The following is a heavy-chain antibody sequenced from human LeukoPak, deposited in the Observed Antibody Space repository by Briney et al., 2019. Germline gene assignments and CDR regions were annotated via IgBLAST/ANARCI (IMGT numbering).Heavy chain of an antibody. J-gene: IGHJ6*03. D-gene: IGHD6-13*01. Sequence: SETLSLTCTVSGGSISSYYWSWIRQPAGKGLEWIGRIYTSGSTNYNPSLKSRVTISVDTSKNQFSLKLSSVTAADTAVYYCARDRASIAAAGRSDYYYYYYMDVWGKGTTVTISS. CDR2: IYTSGST. CDR1: GGSISSYY. V-gene: IGHV4-4*07. CDR3: ARDRASIAAAGRSDYYYYYYMDV.